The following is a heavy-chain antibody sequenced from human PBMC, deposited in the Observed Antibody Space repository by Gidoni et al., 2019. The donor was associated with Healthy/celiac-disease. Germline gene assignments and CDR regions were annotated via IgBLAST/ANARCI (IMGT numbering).Heavy chain of an antibody. CDR3: ATLAPYCTNGVCYRVGAEYFQH. D-gene: IGHD2-8*01. V-gene: IGHV1-24*01. CDR1: GYTLTELS. Sequence: QVQLVQSGAEVKKPGASVKVSCKVSGYTLTELSMPWVRQAPGKGLEWMGGFDPEDGETIYAQKFQGRVTMTEDTSTDTAYMELSSLRSEDTAVYYCATLAPYCTNGVCYRVGAEYFQHWGQGTLVTVSS. CDR2: FDPEDGET. J-gene: IGHJ1*01.